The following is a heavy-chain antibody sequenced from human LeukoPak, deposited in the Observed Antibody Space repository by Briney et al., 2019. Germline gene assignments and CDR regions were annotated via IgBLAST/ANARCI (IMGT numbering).Heavy chain of an antibody. Sequence: GGSLRLSCAASGFSSSSYAMSWVRQAPGKGLEWVSTIRGSGTNTDYADSVKGRFTISRDNSKNTLYLQMNSLRAGDTAVYYCARLVWGTDRYFDLWGQGTLVTVSS. CDR3: ARLVWGTDRYFDL. D-gene: IGHD3-16*01. J-gene: IGHJ4*02. CDR2: IRGSGTNT. CDR1: GFSSSSYA. V-gene: IGHV3-23*01.